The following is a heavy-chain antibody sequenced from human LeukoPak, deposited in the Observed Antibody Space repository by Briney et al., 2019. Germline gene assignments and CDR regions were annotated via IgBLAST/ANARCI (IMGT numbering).Heavy chain of an antibody. Sequence: PGGSLRLSCAASGLTFSNYGMHWVRQAPGKGLEWVAVVSYDGTNKYYADSVKGRFTISRDNSKNTLYLQMNSLRAEDTAVYYCARGTEDYGGSPDATIRRPFAIWGQGTMVTVST. CDR3: ARGTEDYGGSPDATIRRPFAI. CDR2: VSYDGTNK. V-gene: IGHV3-30*03. D-gene: IGHD4-23*01. CDR1: GLTFSNYG. J-gene: IGHJ3*02.